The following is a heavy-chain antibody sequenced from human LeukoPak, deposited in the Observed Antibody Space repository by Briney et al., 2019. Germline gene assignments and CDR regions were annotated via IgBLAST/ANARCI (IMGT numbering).Heavy chain of an antibody. CDR1: GFTFSSYA. CDR3: ASYIAAAGRGFDY. CDR2: ISGSGGST. V-gene: IGHV3-23*01. J-gene: IGHJ4*02. D-gene: IGHD6-13*01. Sequence: GGSLRLSCAASGFTFSSYAMSWVRQAPGKGLEWVSGISGSGGSTYYADSVKGRFTISRDNSKNTLYLQMNSLRAEDTAVYYCASYIAAAGRGFDYRGQGTLVTVSS.